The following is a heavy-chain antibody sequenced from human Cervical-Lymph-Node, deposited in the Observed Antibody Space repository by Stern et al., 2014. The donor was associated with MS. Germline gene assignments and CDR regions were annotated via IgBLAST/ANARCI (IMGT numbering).Heavy chain of an antibody. CDR3: ARGVTAVTNYVPNWCFDL. J-gene: IGHJ2*01. CDR2: VYYSGIT. Sequence: QVQLQESGPGLVKPSETLSLTCTVSGGSITNRDYWGWIRQSPGKGLEWIGSVYYSGITYYRPPLTSRATIAIATSRSQFLLRLTSVTATDTAVYFCARGVTAVTNYVPNWCFDLWGRGTLVTVSS. D-gene: IGHD4-11*01. V-gene: IGHV4-39*02. CDR1: GGSITNRDY.